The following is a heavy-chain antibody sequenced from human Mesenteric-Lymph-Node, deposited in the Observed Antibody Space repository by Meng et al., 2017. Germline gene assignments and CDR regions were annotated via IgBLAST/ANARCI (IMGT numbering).Heavy chain of an antibody. CDR2: INHSGRT. CDR1: GGSFSGYY. D-gene: IGHD2-15*01. Sequence: GSLRLSCAVYGGSFSGYYWSWIRQPPGKGLEWIGEINHSGRTNYNPSLKSRVTISVDTSNNQFSLKLSSVTAADTAVYYLAKGLSVANKKREDYYYYYGMDVWGQGTTVTVSS. J-gene: IGHJ6*02. V-gene: IGHV4-34*01. CDR3: AKGLSVANKKREDYYYYYGMDV.